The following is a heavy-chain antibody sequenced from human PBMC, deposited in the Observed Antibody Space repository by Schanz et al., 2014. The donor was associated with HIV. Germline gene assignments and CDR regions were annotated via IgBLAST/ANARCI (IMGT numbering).Heavy chain of an antibody. Sequence: QVQLVQSGAEVKKPGSSVKVSCKASGGTFSIYAISWVRQAPGQGLEWMGWISGYIGNTDYAQNLQGRVTMTAATFTNIAYMELRSLTSDDTAVYYCARGSCSGGTCYSGDHWGQGTLVTVSA. CDR1: GGTFSIYA. CDR2: ISGYIGNT. CDR3: ARGSCSGGTCYSGDH. V-gene: IGHV1-18*01. J-gene: IGHJ4*02. D-gene: IGHD2-15*01.